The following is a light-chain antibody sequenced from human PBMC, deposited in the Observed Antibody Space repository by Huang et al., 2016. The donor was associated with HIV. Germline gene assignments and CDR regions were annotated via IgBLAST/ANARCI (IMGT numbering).Light chain of an antibody. J-gene: IGKJ5*01. CDR3: QQRKYWPPIT. CDR1: QSVNSY. CDR2: DAS. Sequence: ETVLTQSPATLSLSPGERATLSCRASQSVNSYLAWYQQKPGQTPRLLIYDASNRATGIPARFSGSVSGTDFTLTISSLEPEDFAVYYCQQRKYWPPITFGKGHDWRLN. V-gene: IGKV3-11*01.